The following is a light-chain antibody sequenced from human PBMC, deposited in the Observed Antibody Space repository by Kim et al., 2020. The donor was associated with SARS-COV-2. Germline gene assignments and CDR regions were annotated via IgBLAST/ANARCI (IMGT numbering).Light chain of an antibody. V-gene: IGKV1-16*01. Sequence: ASVGDSVTITCRASQGIAKDLAWFQQKPGKAPKSLLYGASSLQSGAPSRFSGSGSGTEFTLTLTSLQPEDFAAYFCQQYNSYPLTFGGGTKVDIK. CDR3: QQYNSYPLT. J-gene: IGKJ4*01. CDR2: GAS. CDR1: QGIAKD.